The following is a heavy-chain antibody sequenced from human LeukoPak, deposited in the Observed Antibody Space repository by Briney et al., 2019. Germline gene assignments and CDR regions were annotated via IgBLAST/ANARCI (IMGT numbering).Heavy chain of an antibody. Sequence: PGGSLRLSCAVSGFTFSSYRMHWVRQVPGKGLVWVSRINTDGSSTSYADSVKGRFTISRDNAKSTLYLQMNSLRAEDTAVYYCTRVGYCATTSCRTAFDIWGQGTMVTVSS. V-gene: IGHV3-74*01. CDR3: TRVGYCATTSCRTAFDI. CDR2: INTDGSST. CDR1: GFTFSSYR. J-gene: IGHJ3*02. D-gene: IGHD2-2*01.